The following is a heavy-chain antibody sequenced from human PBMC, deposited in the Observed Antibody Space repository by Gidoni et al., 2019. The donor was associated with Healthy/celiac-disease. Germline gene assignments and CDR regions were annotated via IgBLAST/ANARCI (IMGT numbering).Heavy chain of an antibody. CDR3: ARIRWFRGTYYDFWSGYLGEYFDY. Sequence: EVQLVESGGGLVQPGGSLRLSCAASGFTFSSNWMSWVRQAPGKGLGWVANIKQDGSEKYYVDSVKGRFTISRDNAKNSLYLQMNSLRDEDTAVYYCARIRWFRGTYYDFWSGYLGEYFDYWGQGTLVTVSS. CDR2: IKQDGSEK. CDR1: GFTFSSNW. V-gene: IGHV3-7*01. J-gene: IGHJ4*02. D-gene: IGHD3-3*01.